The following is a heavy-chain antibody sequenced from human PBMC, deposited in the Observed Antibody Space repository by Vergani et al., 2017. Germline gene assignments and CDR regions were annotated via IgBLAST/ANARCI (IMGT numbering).Heavy chain of an antibody. Sequence: QVQLVESGGGLVKPGGSLRLSCAASGFTFSSYAMHWVRQAPGKGLEWVAVISYDGSNKYYAESVKGRFTISSDNSKNTLYLQMNSLRAEDTAVYYCAKSYSSSREFGYWGQGTLVTVSS. D-gene: IGHD6-6*01. V-gene: IGHV3-30*04. CDR1: GFTFSSYA. CDR2: ISYDGSNK. CDR3: AKSYSSSREFGY. J-gene: IGHJ4*02.